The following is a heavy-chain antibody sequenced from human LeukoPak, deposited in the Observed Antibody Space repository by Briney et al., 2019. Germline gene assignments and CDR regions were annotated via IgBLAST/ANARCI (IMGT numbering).Heavy chain of an antibody. J-gene: IGHJ3*02. CDR3: TRDPRGSYGPDAFDI. CDR2: IRSKAYGGTT. CDR1: GFTFGDYA. V-gene: IGHV3-49*04. D-gene: IGHD1-26*01. Sequence: GGSLRLSCTASGFTFGDYAMSWVRQAPGKGLEWVCFIRSKAYGGTTEYAASVKGRFTITRDDSRSFAYLQMNSLKTEDTAVYYCTRDPRGSYGPDAFDIWGQGTMVTVSS.